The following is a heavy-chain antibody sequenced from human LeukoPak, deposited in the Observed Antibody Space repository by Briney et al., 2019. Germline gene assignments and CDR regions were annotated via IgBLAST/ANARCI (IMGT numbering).Heavy chain of an antibody. CDR3: ARGPPFGTGTTKDEYFQH. J-gene: IGHJ1*01. CDR1: GGSFSGYY. Sequence: SETLSLTCAVYGGSFSGYYWSRIRQPPGKGLEWIGEINHSGSTNYNPSLKSRVTISVDTSKNQFSLKLSSVTAADTAVYYCARGPPFGTGTTKDEYFQHWGQGTLVTVSS. D-gene: IGHD1-7*01. V-gene: IGHV4-34*01. CDR2: INHSGST.